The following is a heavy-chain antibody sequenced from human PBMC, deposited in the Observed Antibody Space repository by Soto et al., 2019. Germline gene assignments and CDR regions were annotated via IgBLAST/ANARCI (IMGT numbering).Heavy chain of an antibody. V-gene: IGHV3-23*01. Sequence: DVQLLESGGGLVQRGGSLRLSCAASGFTFSTYGMTWVRQAPGKGLEWVSYGGSGGSTYYADSVKGRFTISRDNSKNTLYLQMNSLRAEDTAVYYCVKFRGRAYQYYYMDVWGNGTTVTVSS. CDR2: YGGSGGST. J-gene: IGHJ6*03. CDR1: GFTFSTYG. CDR3: VKFRGRAYQYYYMDV. D-gene: IGHD3-16*01.